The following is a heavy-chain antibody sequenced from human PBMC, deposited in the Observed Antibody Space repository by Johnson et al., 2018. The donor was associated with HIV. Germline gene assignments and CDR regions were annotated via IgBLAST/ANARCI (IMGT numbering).Heavy chain of an antibody. CDR1: GFTFSDYY. J-gene: IGHJ3*02. CDR3: ARDPGNGGRPFDAFDI. D-gene: IGHD4-23*01. V-gene: IGHV3-11*04. Sequence: VQLVESGGGLVKPGGSLRLSCAASGFTFSDYYMSWIRQAPGKGLEWVSYISSSGSTIYYADSVKGRFTISRDNSKNTVFLQMDSLRGEDTAVYYCARDPGNGGRPFDAFDIWGQGTMVTVSS. CDR2: ISSSGSTI.